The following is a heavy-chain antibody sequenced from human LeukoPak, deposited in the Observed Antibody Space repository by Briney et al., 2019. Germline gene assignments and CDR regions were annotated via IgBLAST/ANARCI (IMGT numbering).Heavy chain of an antibody. J-gene: IGHJ5*02. CDR3: AKGGRDTGGNWFDP. CDR1: GFTFSNYA. V-gene: IGHV3-23*01. Sequence: PGGSLRLSCAASGFTFSNYAMTWVRQAPGKGLEWVSGISGSGGNTYCADSVKGRFTISRDNSKKTLHLQMNSLRAEDTAVYYCAKGGRDTGGNWFDPWGQGTLVTVSS. D-gene: IGHD2-8*02. CDR2: ISGSGGNT.